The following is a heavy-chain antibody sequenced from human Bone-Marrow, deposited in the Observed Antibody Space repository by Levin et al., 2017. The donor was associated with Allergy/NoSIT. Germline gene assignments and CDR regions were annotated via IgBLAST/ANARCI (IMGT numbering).Heavy chain of an antibody. Sequence: GGSLKISCKATGYSFSRYDINWVRQATGQGPEWMGWLNPNSGNTVLAQKFQGRVTLTRNTSISTAYLELSSLRDDDTALYYCARGLLLYPHAFDIWGQGTVVTVSS. J-gene: IGHJ3*02. CDR1: GYSFSRYD. D-gene: IGHD2-2*02. CDR3: ARGLLLYPHAFDI. V-gene: IGHV1-8*01. CDR2: LNPNSGNT.